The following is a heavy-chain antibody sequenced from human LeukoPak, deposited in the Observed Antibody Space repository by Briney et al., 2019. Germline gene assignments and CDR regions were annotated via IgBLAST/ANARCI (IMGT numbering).Heavy chain of an antibody. J-gene: IGHJ4*02. CDR1: GVTFSSYG. CDR3: TTKVIRGNSGDDYDD. CDR2: ISSDGNDK. Sequence: GGSLRLSCAASGVTFSSYGMHWVRQAPGKGLEWVALISSDGNDKLYGDSVKGRFTISRDDSKSTLYLQMNSLGAEDTAVYYCTTKVIRGNSGDDYDDWGQGTLVTVSS. D-gene: IGHD5-12*01. V-gene: IGHV3-30*03.